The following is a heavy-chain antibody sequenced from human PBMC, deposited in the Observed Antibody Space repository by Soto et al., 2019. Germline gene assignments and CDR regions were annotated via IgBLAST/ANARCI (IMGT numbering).Heavy chain of an antibody. CDR2: ISGSGGTT. V-gene: IGHV3-23*01. CDR1: GFTFSSYA. D-gene: IGHD1-1*01. J-gene: IGHJ4*02. CDR3: AKNKETGTAGGLGY. Sequence: GGSLRLSCAASGFTFSSYAMSWVRQAPGKGLEWVSTISGSGGTTYYTDSVKGRFTISRDNSKNTLYLQMNSLRAEDTAIYYCAKNKETGTAGGLGYWGQGTLVTVSS.